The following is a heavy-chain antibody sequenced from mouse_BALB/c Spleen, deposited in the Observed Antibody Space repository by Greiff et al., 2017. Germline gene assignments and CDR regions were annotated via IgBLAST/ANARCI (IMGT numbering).Heavy chain of an antibody. Sequence: EVMLVESGGGLVKLGGSLKLSCAASGFTFSSYYMSWVRQTPEKRLELVAAINSNGGSTYYPDTVKGRFTISRDNAKNTLYLQMSSLKSEDTALYYCARHRSTMITTVSWFAYWGQGTLVTVSA. CDR3: ARHRSTMITTVSWFAY. D-gene: IGHD2-4*01. CDR2: INSNGGST. CDR1: GFTFSSYY. J-gene: IGHJ3*01. V-gene: IGHV5-6-2*01.